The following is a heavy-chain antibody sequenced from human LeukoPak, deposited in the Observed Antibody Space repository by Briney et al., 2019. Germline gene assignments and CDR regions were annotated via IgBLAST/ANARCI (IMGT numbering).Heavy chain of an antibody. D-gene: IGHD6-19*01. CDR2: IYYSGST. CDR3: ARQLRVAGPDY. Sequence: SETLSLTCTVSGGSISSSSYYWGWIRQPPGKGLEWIGSIYYSGSTYYNPSLKSRVTISVDTSKNQFSLKLSSVTAADTAVYYCARQLRVAGPDYWGQGTLVTVSS. CDR1: GGSISSSSYY. V-gene: IGHV4-39*01. J-gene: IGHJ4*02.